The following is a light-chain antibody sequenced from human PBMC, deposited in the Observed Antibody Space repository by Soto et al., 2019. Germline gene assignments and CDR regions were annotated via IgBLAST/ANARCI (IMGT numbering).Light chain of an antibody. V-gene: IGKV1-5*03. CDR3: QQYNRYSWT. Sequence: DIQMTQSPSTLSASVGDRVTITCRASQSISSWLAWYQQKPGKAPKLLIYKASSLESGVPSRFSGSGSGTEFTLTTSSLQPDDFATYYCQQYNRYSWTFGQGTKVDIK. CDR1: QSISSW. J-gene: IGKJ1*01. CDR2: KAS.